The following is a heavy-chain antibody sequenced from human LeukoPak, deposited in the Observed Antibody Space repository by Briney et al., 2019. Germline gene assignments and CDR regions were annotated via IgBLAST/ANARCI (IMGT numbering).Heavy chain of an antibody. J-gene: IGHJ4*02. CDR2: INPSGGST. CDR3: ARHDYELGASDY. CDR1: GYTFTSYY. Sequence: ASVTVSCKASGYTFTSYYMHWVRQAPGQGLEWMGIINPSGGSTSYAQKFQGRVTMTRDTSTSTVYMELSSLRSEDTAVYYCARHDYELGASDYWGQGTLVTVSS. D-gene: IGHD4-17*01. V-gene: IGHV1-46*01.